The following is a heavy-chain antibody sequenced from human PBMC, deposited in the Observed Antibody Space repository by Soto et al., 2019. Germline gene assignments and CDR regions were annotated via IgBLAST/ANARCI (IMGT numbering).Heavy chain of an antibody. J-gene: IGHJ6*02. Sequence: SETLSLTCAVYGGSFSGYYWSWIRQPPGKGLEWIGEINHSGSTNYNPSLKSRVTISVDTSKNQFSLKLSSVTAADTAVYYCASYPNYYYGMDVWGQGTTVTVS. CDR1: GGSFSGYY. CDR2: INHSGST. V-gene: IGHV4-34*01. CDR3: ASYPNYYYGMDV.